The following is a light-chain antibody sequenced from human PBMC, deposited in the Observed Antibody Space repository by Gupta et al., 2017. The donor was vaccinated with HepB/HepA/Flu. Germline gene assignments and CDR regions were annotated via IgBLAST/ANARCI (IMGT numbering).Light chain of an antibody. V-gene: IGKV3-11*02. CDR2: DTS. CDR1: QSVSIY. Sequence: VLTQSPATLSLTPGERATLSCRASQSVSIYLAWYQQKPGQAPRLLIYDTSNRATGIRARISGNGSARHFRLTISSLEPEDFAVYYSQQRGNWPLTFGRGCKVDIK. J-gene: IGKJ3*01. CDR3: QQRGNWPLT.